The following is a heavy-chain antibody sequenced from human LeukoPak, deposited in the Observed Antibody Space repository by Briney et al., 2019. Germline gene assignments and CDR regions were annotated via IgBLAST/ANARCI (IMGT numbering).Heavy chain of an antibody. V-gene: IGHV4-59*01. J-gene: IGHJ2*01. CDR2: GHYSGNT. D-gene: IGHD1-1*01. Sequence: SETLSLTCTVSGGSISSYYWNWIRQPPGEGLEWIGFGHYSGNTNYNPSLKSRVTISVDTFKNQFSLNLSSVTAADTAVYYCARMITTTGTEYFDLWGRGTLVTVSS. CDR3: ARMITTTGTEYFDL. CDR1: GGSISSYY.